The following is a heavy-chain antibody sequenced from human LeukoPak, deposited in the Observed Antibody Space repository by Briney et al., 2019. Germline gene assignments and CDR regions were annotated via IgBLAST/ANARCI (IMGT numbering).Heavy chain of an antibody. D-gene: IGHD5-12*01. CDR1: GGSFSGYY. J-gene: IGHJ5*02. CDR3: RMSGYDRQSQRFDP. CDR2: INHSGST. Sequence: PSETLSLTCAVYGGSFSGYYWSWIRQPPGKGLGWIGEINHSGSTNYNPSLKSRVTISVDTSKNQFSLKLSSVTAADTAVYYCRMSGYDRQSQRFDPWGQGTLVTVSS. V-gene: IGHV4-34*01.